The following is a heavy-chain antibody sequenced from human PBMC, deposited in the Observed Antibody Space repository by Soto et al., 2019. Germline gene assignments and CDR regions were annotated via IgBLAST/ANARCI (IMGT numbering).Heavy chain of an antibody. V-gene: IGHV3-48*02. CDR3: AKYCSSDVCFDY. Sequence: GSLRLYCASSVFTCSSCSMNWVRQAPGKGLEWVSFISGSGDTKYYADSVKGRFTISRDNAKNSLYLQMSSLRDEDTAVYYCAKYCSSDVCFDYWGQGTLVTVSS. CDR2: ISGSGDTK. D-gene: IGHD2-8*01. J-gene: IGHJ4*02. CDR1: VFTCSSCS.